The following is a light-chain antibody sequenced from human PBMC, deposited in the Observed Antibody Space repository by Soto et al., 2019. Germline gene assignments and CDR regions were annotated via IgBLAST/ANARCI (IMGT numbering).Light chain of an antibody. CDR3: QQYNSWPLT. CDR2: DAS. V-gene: IGKV3-15*01. Sequence: EIVLTQSPGTLSLSPGDRVTLSCRASQSVSSNYLAWYQQKPGQAPRLPIYDASTRATGIPARFSGSGSGTDFTLTISGLQSEDFAVYYCQQYNSWPLTFGGGTKVDIK. J-gene: IGKJ4*01. CDR1: QSVSSN.